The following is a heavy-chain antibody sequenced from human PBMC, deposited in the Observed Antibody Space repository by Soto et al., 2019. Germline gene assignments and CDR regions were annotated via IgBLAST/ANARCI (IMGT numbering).Heavy chain of an antibody. Sequence: QVQLQESGPGLVKPSETLSLTCAVSGGSISSYYWSWIRQPPGKGLEWIGYIHYSGSTNYSPSLKSRVTMSVDTSKNQLSLNLRSVTAADTAVYYCARRVYGGDDWYCDLWGRGTLVTGSS. CDR2: IHYSGST. V-gene: IGHV4-59*08. CDR3: ARRVYGGDDWYCDL. CDR1: GGSISSYY. D-gene: IGHD2-21*02. J-gene: IGHJ2*01.